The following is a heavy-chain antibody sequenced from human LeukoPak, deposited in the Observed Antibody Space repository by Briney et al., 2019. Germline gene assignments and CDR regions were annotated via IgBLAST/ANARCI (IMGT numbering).Heavy chain of an antibody. CDR3: ARVSSWYGDSFDI. J-gene: IGHJ3*02. Sequence: GGSLRLSCAASGFTFSIYNMNWVRQAPGKGLEWVSYIGTSSTNIYYADSVKGRSTISRDNARNSLYLQMNSLRAEDTAVYYCARVSSWYGDSFDIWGQGTMVTVSS. D-gene: IGHD6-13*01. CDR2: IGTSSTNI. CDR1: GFTFSIYN. V-gene: IGHV3-48*04.